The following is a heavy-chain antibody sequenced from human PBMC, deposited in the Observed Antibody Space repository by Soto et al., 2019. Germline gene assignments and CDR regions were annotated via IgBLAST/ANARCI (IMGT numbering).Heavy chain of an antibody. CDR2: IYYSGST. Sequence: QLQLQESGPGLVKPSETLSLTCNVSGGSLRSSSYYWDWIRQHPGKGLEWIGSIYYSGSTYYNPSLKSRVTISVDTSKNQCSLKLSSVTAADTAVYYCARLVYDSSGYRPGWGQGTLVTVSS. V-gene: IGHV4-39*01. CDR3: ARLVYDSSGYRPG. D-gene: IGHD3-22*01. CDR1: GGSLRSSSYY. J-gene: IGHJ4*02.